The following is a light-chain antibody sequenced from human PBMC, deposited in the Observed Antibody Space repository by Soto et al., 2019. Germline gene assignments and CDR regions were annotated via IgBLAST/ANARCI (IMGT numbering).Light chain of an antibody. Sequence: DIQMTQSLSTLSASVGDRVTITCRASQSISSWLAWYQQKPGKAPKLLIYKASSLESGVPSRFSGSGSGTEFTLTISSLHPDYFATYYCQLYKIYSRTFRQGTTL. CDR3: QLYKIYSRT. CDR1: QSISSW. V-gene: IGKV1-5*03. J-gene: IGKJ1*01. CDR2: KAS.